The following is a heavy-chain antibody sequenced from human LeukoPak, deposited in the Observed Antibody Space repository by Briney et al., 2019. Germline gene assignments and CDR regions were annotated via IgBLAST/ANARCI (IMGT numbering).Heavy chain of an antibody. CDR2: ISSSSSYI. D-gene: IGHD6-13*01. J-gene: IGHJ5*02. CDR1: GFTFSSYS. V-gene: IGHV3-21*01. Sequence: GGSLRLSCAASGFTFSSYSMNWVRQAPGKGLEWVSSISSSSSYIYYANSVKGRFTISRDNAKNSLYLQMNSLRAEDTAVYYCARDLDSRSWYGEGNWFDPWGQGTLVTVSS. CDR3: ARDLDSRSWYGEGNWFDP.